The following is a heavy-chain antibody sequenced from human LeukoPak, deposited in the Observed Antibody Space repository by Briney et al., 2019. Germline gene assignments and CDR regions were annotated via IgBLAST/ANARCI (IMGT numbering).Heavy chain of an antibody. CDR3: EREQRHLAAVWSDP. J-gene: IGHJ5*02. CDR2: IIPIFGTA. V-gene: IGHV1-69*01. CDR1: VGTFSSYA. Sequence: ASVKVYCKASVGTFSSYAISWERQAPGQGLEWMGGIIPIFGTANYAQKFQGRVTITADESTSTSYMELSSLRSEDTAVYYCEREQRHLAAVWSDPWGQGTLVTVSS. D-gene: IGHD6-13*01.